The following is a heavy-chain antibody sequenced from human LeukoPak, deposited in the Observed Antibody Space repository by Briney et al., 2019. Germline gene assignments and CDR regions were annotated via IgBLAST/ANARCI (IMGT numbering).Heavy chain of an antibody. CDR3: ARDLEHCRNIICSNSAY. Sequence: ASVKVSFKGSGYSFNRYGVNWVWQAPGQGPEWVGWISTYNGNTFYAQKFEGRVTMTTDTSTNTVYMDLRSLRSGDTAVYYCARDLEHCRNIICSNSAYWGQGTLVTVSS. CDR2: ISTYNGNT. J-gene: IGHJ4*02. V-gene: IGHV1-18*04. D-gene: IGHD2-2*01. CDR1: GYSFNRYG.